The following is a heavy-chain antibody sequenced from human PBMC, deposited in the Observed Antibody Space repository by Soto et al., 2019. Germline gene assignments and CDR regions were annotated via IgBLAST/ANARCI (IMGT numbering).Heavy chain of an antibody. CDR3: AKGGLNCSGGSCYLGYYFDY. D-gene: IGHD2-15*01. V-gene: IGHV3-9*01. CDR1: GFTFDDYA. J-gene: IGHJ4*02. Sequence: EVQLVESGGGLVQPGRSLRLSCAASGFTFDDYAMHWVRQAPGKGLEWVSGISWNSGSIGYADSVKGRFTISRDNAKNSLYLQMNSLRAEDTALYYCAKGGLNCSGGSCYLGYYFDYWGQGTLVTVSS. CDR2: ISWNSGSI.